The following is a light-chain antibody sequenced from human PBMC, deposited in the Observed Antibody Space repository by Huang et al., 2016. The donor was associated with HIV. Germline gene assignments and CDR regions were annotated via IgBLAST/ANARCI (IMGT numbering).Light chain of an antibody. CDR1: QTITTY. Sequence: DIQLTQSPSSLSASVGDRVTIPCRASQTITTYLKWYQQKPGKAPHLLIYGASNLQSGVPSRFSGSGSGTDFTLIISGLQPEDFATYYCQQTYTFPAFGRGTKVEIK. V-gene: IGKV1-39*01. CDR2: GAS. J-gene: IGKJ1*01. CDR3: QQTYTFPA.